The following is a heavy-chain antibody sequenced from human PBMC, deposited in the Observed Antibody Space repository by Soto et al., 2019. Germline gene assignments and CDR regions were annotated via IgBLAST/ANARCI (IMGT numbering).Heavy chain of an antibody. Sequence: QVQLVQSGAEVKKPGASVKVSCKASGYTFTNYDINWVRQAPGQGLEWMGWISVYNDNTYYAQKFQGRVTMTTDTSTNTAYMELRSLTFDDTAVYYCARLKGSTWGWFDPWGQGTLVTVSS. CDR2: ISVYNDNT. CDR1: GYTFTNYD. J-gene: IGHJ5*02. D-gene: IGHD6-13*01. V-gene: IGHV1-18*01. CDR3: ARLKGSTWGWFDP.